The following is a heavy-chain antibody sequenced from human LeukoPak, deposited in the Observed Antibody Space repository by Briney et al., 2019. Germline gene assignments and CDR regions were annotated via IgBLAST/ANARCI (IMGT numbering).Heavy chain of an antibody. CDR1: GFTFSSYS. V-gene: IGHV3-21*01. Sequence: GGSLRLSCAASGFTFSSYSMNWVRQAPGKGLDWGSSISSSSSYIYYADSVKGRFTISRDNGKNSLYLQMSSLRAEETAVYYCASGTCSTRTGGSYFDLWGQGSLVTVSS. CDR3: ASGTCSTRTGGSYFDL. J-gene: IGHJ5*02. D-gene: IGHD2/OR15-2a*01. CDR2: ISSSSSYI.